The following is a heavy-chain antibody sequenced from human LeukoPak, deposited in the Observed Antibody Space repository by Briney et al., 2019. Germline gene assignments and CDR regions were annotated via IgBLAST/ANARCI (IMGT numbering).Heavy chain of an antibody. V-gene: IGHV3-7*01. CDR1: GFTFNNYW. J-gene: IGHJ5*02. D-gene: IGHD5-18*01. Sequence: GGSLRLSCAASGFTFNNYWMTWVRQAPGKGLEWAAHIHESGSYQNYVDSVRGRFTVSRDNTKRVLYLQMDSLRAEDTAVYYCARDIPGGASFLDQWGQGTLVTVSS. CDR3: ARDIPGGASFLDQ. CDR2: IHESGSYQ.